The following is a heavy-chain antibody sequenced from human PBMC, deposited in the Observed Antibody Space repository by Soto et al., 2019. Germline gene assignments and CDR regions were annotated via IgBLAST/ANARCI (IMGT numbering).Heavy chain of an antibody. J-gene: IGHJ4*02. CDR3: ARDGIEVTYSSSCLGY. CDR1: GFTFSSYA. CDR2: ISYDGSNK. V-gene: IGHV3-30-3*01. D-gene: IGHD6-13*01. Sequence: QVQLVESGGGVVQPGRSLRLSCAASGFTFSSYAMHWVRQAPGKGLEWVAVISYDGSNKYYADSVKGRLTISRDNSKNTLYLQMNSLRAEDTAVYYCARDGIEVTYSSSCLGYWGQGTLVTVSS.